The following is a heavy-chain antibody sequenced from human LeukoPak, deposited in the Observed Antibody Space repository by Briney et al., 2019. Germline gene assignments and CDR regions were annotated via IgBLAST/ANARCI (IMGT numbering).Heavy chain of an antibody. J-gene: IGHJ4*02. CDR3: ARVGDSSGYYERRGTTAGDY. Sequence: ASVKVSCKASGYTVTSYGIIWVRQAPGQGLEWLGWISAYNGNTNYAQKLQGRVTMTTDTSTNTAYMELRSLRSDDTAVYYCARVGDSSGYYERRGTTAGDYWGQGTLVTVSS. V-gene: IGHV1-18*01. D-gene: IGHD3-22*01. CDR1: GYTVTSYG. CDR2: ISAYNGNT.